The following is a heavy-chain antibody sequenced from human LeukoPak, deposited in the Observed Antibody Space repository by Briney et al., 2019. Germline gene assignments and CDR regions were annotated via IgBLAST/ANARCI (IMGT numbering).Heavy chain of an antibody. J-gene: IGHJ4*02. V-gene: IGHV3-15*01. CDR1: GFTFSNAW. D-gene: IGHD4-17*01. Sequence: PGGSLRLSCAASGFTFSNAWMSWVRQAPGKGLEWVGRIKSKADGGITDYAAPVKGRFTISRDDSKNTLYLQMNSLKTEDTAVYYCTTVGGDYGDYEFDYRGQGTLVTVSS. CDR3: TTVGGDYGDYEFDY. CDR2: IKSKADGGIT.